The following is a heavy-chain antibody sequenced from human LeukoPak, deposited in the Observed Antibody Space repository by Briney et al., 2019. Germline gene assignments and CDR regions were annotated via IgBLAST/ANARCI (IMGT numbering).Heavy chain of an antibody. CDR2: LTGDAST. Sequence: GGSLRLSCEISGFTLSSFAMSWVRQAPGKGLEWVSGLTGDASTYYLDSVKGRFTISRDHSKNMLYLQLNNLRVEDTAVYYCAKSGSGWFYWGQGTLVTVSS. CDR1: GFTLSSFA. CDR3: AKSGSGWFY. V-gene: IGHV3-23*01. J-gene: IGHJ4*02. D-gene: IGHD6-19*01.